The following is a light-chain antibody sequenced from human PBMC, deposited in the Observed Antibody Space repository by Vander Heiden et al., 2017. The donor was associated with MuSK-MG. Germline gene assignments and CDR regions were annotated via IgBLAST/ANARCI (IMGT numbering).Light chain of an antibody. CDR1: QSISSY. CDR2: AAS. J-gene: IGKJ1*01. V-gene: IGKV1-39*01. CDR3: QQSYNLPWT. Sequence: DIQMPQSPPSLSASIGDIVTITCRASQSISSYLTWYQQKAGKAPKLLIYAASSLQSGVPSRFSGSGSGTDFSLTITSLQPEDFATYYCQQSYNLPWTFGQGTKVDIK.